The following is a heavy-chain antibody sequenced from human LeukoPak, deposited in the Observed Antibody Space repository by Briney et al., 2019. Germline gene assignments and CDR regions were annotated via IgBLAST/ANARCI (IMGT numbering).Heavy chain of an antibody. CDR3: ATDEGKDAFDM. V-gene: IGHV4-59*01. CDR1: GGSISSYY. CDR2: IYYSGST. Sequence: SETLSLTCTVSGGSISSYYWSWIRQPPGKGLEWIGYIYYSGSTNYNPSLKSRVTISVDTSKNQFSLKLSSVTAADTAVYYCATDEGKDAFDMWGQGTMVTVSS. J-gene: IGHJ3*02.